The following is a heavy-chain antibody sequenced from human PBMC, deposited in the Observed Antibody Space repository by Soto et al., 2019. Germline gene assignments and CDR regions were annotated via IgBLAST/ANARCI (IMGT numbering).Heavy chain of an antibody. V-gene: IGHV1-18*01. J-gene: IGHJ4*02. Sequence: QVQSMQSAAEVKEPGASVKVSCKASGYTFVNHGVSWVRQAPGQALEWMGWIKVSTGITNYAGNFQGRVTMTTDTSTSTVYMELRSLRSADTAVYFCARHYSSDWHFVFDSWGQGTRVTVSS. CDR3: ARHYSSDWHFVFDS. CDR2: IKVSTGIT. D-gene: IGHD6-19*01. CDR1: GYTFVNHG.